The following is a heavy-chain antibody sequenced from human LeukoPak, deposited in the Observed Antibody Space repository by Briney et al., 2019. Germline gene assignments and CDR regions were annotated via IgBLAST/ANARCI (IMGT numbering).Heavy chain of an antibody. J-gene: IGHJ6*03. Sequence: GRSLRLSCAASGFTFSSYGMHWVRQAPGKGLEWVAVIWYDGNNKYYADSVKGRFTISRDNSKNTLYLQMNSLRAEDTAVYYCARARRVVPAAPKNRGHYYYYMDVWGKGTTVTVSS. CDR2: IWYDGNNK. D-gene: IGHD2-2*01. CDR3: ARARRVVPAAPKNRGHYYYYMDV. CDR1: GFTFSSYG. V-gene: IGHV3-33*01.